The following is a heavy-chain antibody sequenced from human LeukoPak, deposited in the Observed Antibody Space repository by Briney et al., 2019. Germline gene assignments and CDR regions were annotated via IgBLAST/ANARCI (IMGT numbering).Heavy chain of an antibody. V-gene: IGHV4-39*01. CDR1: GGSISSSSYY. D-gene: IGHD6-19*01. CDR3: ARHVSVAVTNFFDY. Sequence: SETLSLTCTVSGGSISSSSYYWGWIRQPPGKGLEWIGSIYYSGSTYYNPSLKSRVTISVDTSKNQFSLRLTSVTAADTAVYYCARHVSVAVTNFFDYWGQGTLVTVSS. CDR2: IYYSGST. J-gene: IGHJ4*02.